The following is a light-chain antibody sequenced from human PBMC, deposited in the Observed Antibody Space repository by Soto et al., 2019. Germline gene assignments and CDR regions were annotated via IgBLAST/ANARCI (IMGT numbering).Light chain of an antibody. V-gene: IGKV3-20*01. CDR3: QQYGTSPVT. Sequence: MVLTQFPGILSLSPGERATLSCRASQTVSDNVLAWYQQKPGQSPRLLIYFTSSRATGIPDRFRGSGSGTDFTLTISRLEPEDFAEYYCQQYGTSPVTFGQGTNLEIQ. CDR1: QTVSDNV. J-gene: IGKJ2*01. CDR2: FTS.